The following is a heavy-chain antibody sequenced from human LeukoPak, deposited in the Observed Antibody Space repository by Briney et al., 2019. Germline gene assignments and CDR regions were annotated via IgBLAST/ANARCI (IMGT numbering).Heavy chain of an antibody. J-gene: IGHJ4*02. CDR2: INPNGGST. D-gene: IGHD5-18*01. V-gene: IGHV1-46*01. CDR3: SSGYSYGFVDY. Sequence: ASVKVSCKASGYTFTSYYMHWVRQAPGQGLEWMGIINPNGGSTSYAQKFQGRVTMTRDTSTSTVYMELSSLRSEDTAVYYCSSGYSYGFVDYWGQGTLVTVSS. CDR1: GYTFTSYY.